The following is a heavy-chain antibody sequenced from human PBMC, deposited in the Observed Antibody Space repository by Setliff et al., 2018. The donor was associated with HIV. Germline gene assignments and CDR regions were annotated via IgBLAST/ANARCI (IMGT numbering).Heavy chain of an antibody. Sequence: PSETLSLTCAVSDYSISSGYYWGWIRQPPGKGLEWIGSIYQTGVTYYNPSLKSRATISVDTSKNQFSLNLSSVTAADTAIYYCARHANTVTTVFVDYFDYWGQGTLVTVSS. CDR1: DYSISSGYY. J-gene: IGHJ4*02. D-gene: IGHD4-17*01. CDR3: ARHANTVTTVFVDYFDY. V-gene: IGHV4-38-2*01. CDR2: IYQTGVT.